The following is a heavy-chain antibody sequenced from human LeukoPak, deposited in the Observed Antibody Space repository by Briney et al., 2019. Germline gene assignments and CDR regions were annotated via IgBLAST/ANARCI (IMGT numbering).Heavy chain of an antibody. J-gene: IGHJ4*02. Sequence: GGSLRLSCAASGFTFSSYAMSWVRQAPGKGLEWVSAISGSGGSTYYADSVKGRFTISRDNSKNMLYLQMNSLRAEDTAVYYCAKIPTSGPYGDHSGHFDYWGQGTLVTVSS. CDR2: ISGSGGST. CDR3: AKIPTSGPYGDHSGHFDY. D-gene: IGHD4-17*01. V-gene: IGHV3-23*01. CDR1: GFTFSSYA.